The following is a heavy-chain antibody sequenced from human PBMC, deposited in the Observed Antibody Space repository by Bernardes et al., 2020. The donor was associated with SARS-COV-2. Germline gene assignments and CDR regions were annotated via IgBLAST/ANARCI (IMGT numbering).Heavy chain of an antibody. CDR1: DYTLTNYW. V-gene: IGHV5-51*01. CDR2: IYPGDSDT. CDR3: ARRRYGDFGVDV. J-gene: IGHJ6*02. Sequence: GGVMMTSCKGSDYTLTNYWIGWVRQMPGTGLEWMGIIYPGDSDTKYSPSFQGRVTISADKSVNTAYLQWSSLKASDTAIYYCARRRYGDFGVDVWGQGTTVTVSS. D-gene: IGHD4-17*01.